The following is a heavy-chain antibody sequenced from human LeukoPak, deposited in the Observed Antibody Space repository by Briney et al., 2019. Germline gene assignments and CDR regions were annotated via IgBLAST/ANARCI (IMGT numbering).Heavy chain of an antibody. J-gene: IGHJ5*02. CDR3: ARGAAGGMYNWFDP. CDR1: GFTFRSYE. D-gene: IGHD6-13*01. CDR2: MSSRGSII. Sequence: GGSLRLSCAASGFTFRSYEMNWVRQASGKGLEWVSYMSSRGSIIFYADSVKGRFTISRDNAKNSLYLQMDSLRVEDTAVYYCARGAAGGMYNWFDPWGQGTLVTVSS. V-gene: IGHV3-48*03.